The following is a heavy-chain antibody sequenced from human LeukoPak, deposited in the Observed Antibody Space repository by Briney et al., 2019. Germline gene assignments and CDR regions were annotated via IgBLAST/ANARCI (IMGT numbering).Heavy chain of an antibody. J-gene: IGHJ4*02. CDR3: AKVGDYGDPRDY. CDR1: GFTFSSYG. D-gene: IGHD4-17*01. CDR2: IRYDGSNK. V-gene: IGHV3-30*02. Sequence: GGSLRLSCAASGFTFSSYGMHWVRQAPGKGLEWVAFIRYDGSNKYYADSVKGRFTISRDNSKNTLYLQMNSLRPEDTAVYYCAKVGDYGDPRDYWGQGTLVTVSS.